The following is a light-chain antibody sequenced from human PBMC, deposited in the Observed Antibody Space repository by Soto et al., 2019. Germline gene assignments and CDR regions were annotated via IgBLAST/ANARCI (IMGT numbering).Light chain of an antibody. J-gene: IGLJ1*01. V-gene: IGLV2-14*03. Sequence: QSALTQPASVSGSPGQSITISCTGTSSDVGGYDFVSWYQHHPGKAPRLMIYDVSHRPSGVSDRFSASKSGNTASLTISGLLAEDEADYYCSSYGGSNIPLYVFGTGTKVTVL. CDR2: DVS. CDR3: SSYGGSNIPLYV. CDR1: SSDVGGYDF.